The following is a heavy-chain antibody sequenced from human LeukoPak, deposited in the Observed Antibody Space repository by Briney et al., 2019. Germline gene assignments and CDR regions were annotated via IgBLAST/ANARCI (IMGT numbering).Heavy chain of an antibody. V-gene: IGHV1-69*05. CDR1: GGTFSSYA. J-gene: IGHJ4*02. Sequence: ASVKVSCKASGGTFSSYAISWVRQAPGQGLEWMGGIIPIFGTANYAQKFQGRVTITTDESTSTAYMGLSSLRSEDTAVYYCARAPPPYSSSWYVGGYYFDYWGQGTLVTVSS. D-gene: IGHD6-13*01. CDR3: ARAPPPYSSSWYVGGYYFDY. CDR2: IIPIFGTA.